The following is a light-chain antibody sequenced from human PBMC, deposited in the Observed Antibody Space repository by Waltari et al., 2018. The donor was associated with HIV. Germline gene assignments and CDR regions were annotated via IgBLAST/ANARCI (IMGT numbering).Light chain of an antibody. V-gene: IGKV1D-16*01. Sequence: DIQMTQSPSSVSASVGDGVSLTCRASQYVGNWLAWYQQRPGKAPKLLIYTASTLQTGVPSRFSGSGSGTEFTLTISSLQPDDFATYFCQQYDSYHYTFGQGTKLQIK. CDR2: TAS. CDR1: QYVGNW. J-gene: IGKJ2*01. CDR3: QQYDSYHYT.